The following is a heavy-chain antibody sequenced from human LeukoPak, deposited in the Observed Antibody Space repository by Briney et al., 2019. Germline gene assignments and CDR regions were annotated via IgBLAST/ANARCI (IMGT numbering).Heavy chain of an antibody. J-gene: IGHJ6*02. CDR1: GYTFTSYD. CDR2: MNPNSGNT. CDR3: ARTHTLYYYYYGMDV. D-gene: IGHD2-2*02. Sequence: ASVKVSCKASGYTFTSYDINWVRQATGQGLKWMGWMNPNSGNTGYAQKFQGRVTMTRNTSISTAYMELSSLRSEDTAVYYCARTHTLYYYYYGMDVWGQGTTVTVSS. V-gene: IGHV1-8*01.